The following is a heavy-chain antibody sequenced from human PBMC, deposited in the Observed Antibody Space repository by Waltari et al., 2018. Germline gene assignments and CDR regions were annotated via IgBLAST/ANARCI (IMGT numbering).Heavy chain of an antibody. CDR3: ARDRGDWNYLDK. V-gene: IGHV3-33*01. J-gene: IGHJ4*02. CDR1: GFTFSNYN. Sequence: QVQLVESGGGVVQAGGSLRLSCAASGFTFSNYNMHWVRQAPGKGLEWGAVIWTVGSDNYYGDSVKGRFTISRDNSKSTLDLQMNSLGAEDTAVYYCARDRGDWNYLDKWSQGTVVTVSS. CDR2: IWTVGSDN. D-gene: IGHD1-1*01.